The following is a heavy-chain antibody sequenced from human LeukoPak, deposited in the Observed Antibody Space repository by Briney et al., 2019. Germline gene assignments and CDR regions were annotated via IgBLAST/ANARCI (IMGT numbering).Heavy chain of an antibody. Sequence: SETLSLTCTVSGDSISTYYWSWIRLPPGKGLEWIGYISYDGSTHYNPSLKSRVTISVDTSKNQFSLKLTSLTAADTAVYYCARGWGSSWHYFDYWGQGTLVTVST. CDR2: ISYDGST. CDR3: ARGWGSSWHYFDY. J-gene: IGHJ4*02. D-gene: IGHD6-13*01. V-gene: IGHV4-59*01. CDR1: GDSISTYY.